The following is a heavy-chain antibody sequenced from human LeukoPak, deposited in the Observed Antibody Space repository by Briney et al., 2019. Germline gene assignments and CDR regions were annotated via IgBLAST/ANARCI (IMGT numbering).Heavy chain of an antibody. Sequence: GASLKISCKGSGYSFTSYWIGWVRQMPGKGLEWMGIIYPGDSDTRYSPSFQGQVAISADKSISTAYLQWSCLKASDTAMYYCARPSKPGIATAVLDPWGQGTLVTVSS. J-gene: IGHJ5*02. CDR1: GYSFTSYW. CDR3: ARPSKPGIATAVLDP. V-gene: IGHV5-51*01. D-gene: IGHD6-13*01. CDR2: IYPGDSDT.